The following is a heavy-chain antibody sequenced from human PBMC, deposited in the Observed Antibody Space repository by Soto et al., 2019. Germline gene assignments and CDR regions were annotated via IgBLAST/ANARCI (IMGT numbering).Heavy chain of an antibody. CDR2: IYPGDSDT. CDR1: GYSFTSYW. J-gene: IGHJ6*03. V-gene: IGHV5-51*01. D-gene: IGHD2-15*01. CDR3: ARQPDSHDYYYYYYMDV. Sequence: GESLKISCKGSGYSFTSYWIGWVRQMPGKGLEWMGIIYPGDSDTRYSPSFQGQVTISADKSISTAYLQWSSLKASDTAMYYCARQPDSHDYYYYYYMDVWGQGTTVTVSS.